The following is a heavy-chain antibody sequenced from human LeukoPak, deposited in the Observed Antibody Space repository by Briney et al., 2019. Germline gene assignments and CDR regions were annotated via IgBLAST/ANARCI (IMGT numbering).Heavy chain of an antibody. Sequence: GGSLRLSCAASGFTFSSFWMHWVRQAPGKGLEWVSYISSSSSYTNYADSVKGRFTISRDNAKNSLYLQMNSLRAEDTAVYYCARESMYYYDSSGIFDYWGQGTLVTVSS. J-gene: IGHJ4*02. CDR1: GFTFSSFW. D-gene: IGHD3-22*01. V-gene: IGHV3-21*05. CDR3: ARESMYYYDSSGIFDY. CDR2: ISSSSSYT.